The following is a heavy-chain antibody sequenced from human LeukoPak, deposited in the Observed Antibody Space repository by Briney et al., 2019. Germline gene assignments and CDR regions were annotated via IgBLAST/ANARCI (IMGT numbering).Heavy chain of an antibody. CDR3: ARDDCTNGVCYKKGFFDY. V-gene: IGHV1-46*01. J-gene: IGHJ4*02. D-gene: IGHD2-8*01. CDR1: GYTFTHYE. CDR2: INPSGGST. Sequence: ASVKVSCKASGYTFTHYEINWVRQATGQGLEWMGIINPSGGSTSYAQKFQGRVTMTRDMSTSTVYMELSSLRSEDTAVYYCARDDCTNGVCYKKGFFDYWGQGTLVTVSS.